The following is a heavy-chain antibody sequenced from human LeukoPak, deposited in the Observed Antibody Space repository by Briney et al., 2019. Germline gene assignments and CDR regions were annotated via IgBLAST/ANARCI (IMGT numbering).Heavy chain of an antibody. CDR1: GYTFTSYG. D-gene: IGHD2-2*01. V-gene: IGHV1-18*01. CDR2: ISAYNGNT. J-gene: IGHJ5*02. CDR3: ARAIVVPAAGHWFDP. Sequence: GASVKVSCKASGYTFTSYGISWVRQAPGQGLEWMGWISAYNGNTNYAQKLQGRVTMTTDTSTSTAYMELRSLRSDDTAVYYCARAIVVPAAGHWFDPWGQGALVTVSS.